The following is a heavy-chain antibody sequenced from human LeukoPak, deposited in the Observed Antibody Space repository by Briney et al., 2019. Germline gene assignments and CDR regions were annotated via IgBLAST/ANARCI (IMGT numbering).Heavy chain of an antibody. J-gene: IGHJ6*02. Sequence: GGSLRLSCAASGLTFSSYGMHWVRQAPGKGLEWVAVISYDGSNKYYADSVKGRFTISRDNSKNTLYLQMNSLRAEDTAVYYCAKDQGDIVVVPAAAVYYGMDVWGQGTTVTVSS. CDR3: AKDQGDIVVVPAAAVYYGMDV. CDR1: GLTFSSYG. CDR2: ISYDGSNK. V-gene: IGHV3-30*18. D-gene: IGHD2-2*01.